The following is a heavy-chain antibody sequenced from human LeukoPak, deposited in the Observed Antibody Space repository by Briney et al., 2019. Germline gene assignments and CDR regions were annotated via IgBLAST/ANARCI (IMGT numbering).Heavy chain of an antibody. V-gene: IGHV4-59*01. Sequence: SETLSLTCTVSGGSTSNYYWSWIRQSPGKGLEWIGYIYKSGSTNYNPSLKSRVTMSVDSSKNQFSLKLSSVTAADTAVYYCARDRGFTWWGQGTLVTVSS. J-gene: IGHJ4*02. CDR2: IYKSGST. CDR3: ARDRGFTW. CDR1: GGSTSNYY. D-gene: IGHD5-12*01.